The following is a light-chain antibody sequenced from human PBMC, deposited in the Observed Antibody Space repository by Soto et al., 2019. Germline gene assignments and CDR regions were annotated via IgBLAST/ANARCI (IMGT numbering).Light chain of an antibody. V-gene: IGLV6-57*04. Sequence: NFMLTQPHSVSESPGKTVTISCTRSSGGIASSLVQWYQQRPGSAPTTVIFGNNQRPSGVSDRFSGSIDSSSNSASLTLSGLRTEDEGDYYCQSYDSNNYVIFGGGTKLTVL. J-gene: IGLJ2*01. CDR3: QSYDSNNYVI. CDR2: GNN. CDR1: SGGIASSL.